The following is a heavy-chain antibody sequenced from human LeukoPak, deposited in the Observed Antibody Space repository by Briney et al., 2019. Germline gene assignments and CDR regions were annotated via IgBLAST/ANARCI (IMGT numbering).Heavy chain of an antibody. Sequence: ASVKVSCKASGSTFTKYIIRWVRPAPGQGFERGGGLEPNGGRTFHAQKFQDRVTLTRDLSPTTVYMELSRLREEDTAVYYCMRALTISGIGPPPAWGQGSLIIVSS. J-gene: IGHJ5*02. CDR3: MRALTISGIGPPPA. CDR1: GSTFTKYI. V-gene: IGHV1-46*01. D-gene: IGHD3-3*01. CDR2: LEPNGGRT.